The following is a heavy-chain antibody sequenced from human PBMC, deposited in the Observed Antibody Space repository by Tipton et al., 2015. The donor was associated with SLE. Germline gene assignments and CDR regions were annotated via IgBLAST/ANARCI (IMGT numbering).Heavy chain of an antibody. J-gene: IGHJ5*02. Sequence: TLSLTCTVSGGSISSGSYYWSWIRQPAGKGLEWIGYIYTSGSTNYNPSLKSRVTISVDTSKNQFSLKLSSVTAADTAVYYCARDLITIFGVVTLNWFDPWGQGTLVTVSS. V-gene: IGHV4-61*09. CDR3: ARDLITIFGVVTLNWFDP. CDR2: IYTSGST. CDR1: GGSISSGSYY. D-gene: IGHD3-3*01.